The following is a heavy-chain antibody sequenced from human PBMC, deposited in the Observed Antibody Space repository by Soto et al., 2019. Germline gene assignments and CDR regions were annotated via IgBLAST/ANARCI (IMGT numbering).Heavy chain of an antibody. V-gene: IGHV3-23*01. CDR1: GFTFRSYP. CDR2: ISVSGGTT. CDR3: ASDYPCSSATCQIN. Sequence: GGSRRLSCAASGFTFRSYPISGVGQAPGKGLVWVSVISVSGGTTYYADSVKGRFTISRDNSKNTLSLQMNSLTAEDTAVYYCASDYPCSSATCQINWGQGTLVTVSS. D-gene: IGHD2-2*01. J-gene: IGHJ4*02.